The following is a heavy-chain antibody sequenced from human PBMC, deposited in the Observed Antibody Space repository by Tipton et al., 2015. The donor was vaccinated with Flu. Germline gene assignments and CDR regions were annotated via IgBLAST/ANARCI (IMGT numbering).Heavy chain of an antibody. Sequence: TLSLTCTVSSGSIRSTNYFCAWIRQPPGKGLELIGSIYPSGTTYYNPSLKSRVTISGDTSKSQFSLKLRSVTAADTAVYYCARLSYYDVDLKNFYFDYWGQGALVTVSS. V-gene: IGHV4-39*01. J-gene: IGHJ4*02. CDR3: ARLSYYDVDLKNFYFDY. CDR2: IYPSGTT. D-gene: IGHD3-10*02. CDR1: SGSIRSTNYF.